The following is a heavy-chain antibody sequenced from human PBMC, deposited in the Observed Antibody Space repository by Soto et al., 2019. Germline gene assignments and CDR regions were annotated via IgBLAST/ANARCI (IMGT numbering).Heavy chain of an antibody. Sequence: QVQLVESGGGVVQPGRSLRLSCAASGFTVSSYGMHWVRQAPGKGLEWVAVISYDGSNKYYADSVKGRFTISRDNSKNTLYLQMNSLRAEDTAVYYWEKDRNGYFDYWGQGTLVTVSS. CDR1: GFTVSSYG. CDR2: ISYDGSNK. CDR3: EKDRNGYFDY. V-gene: IGHV3-30*18. D-gene: IGHD2-8*01. J-gene: IGHJ4*02.